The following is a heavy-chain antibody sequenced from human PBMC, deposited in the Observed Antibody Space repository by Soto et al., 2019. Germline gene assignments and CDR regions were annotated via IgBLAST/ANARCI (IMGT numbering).Heavy chain of an antibody. D-gene: IGHD3-22*01. CDR2: IKTDGTYA. J-gene: IGHJ4*02. CDR3: AAGGSGYYAN. CDR1: GFTFSSYW. V-gene: IGHV3-74*01. Sequence: EVQLVESGGELVKPGGSLRLSGAASGFTFSSYWMHWVRQAPGKGLLWVSRIKTDGTYATYADSVKGRFTISRDNAKNTLYLQMNSLRVEDAAVYYSAAGGSGYYANWGQGTLVTVSS.